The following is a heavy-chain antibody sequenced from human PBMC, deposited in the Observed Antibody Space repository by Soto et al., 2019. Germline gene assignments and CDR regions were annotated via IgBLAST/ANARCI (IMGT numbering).Heavy chain of an antibody. J-gene: IGHJ6*03. V-gene: IGHV3-48*01. CDR3: ARDPWDYYYMDV. D-gene: IGHD3-16*01. Sequence: GGSLRLSCAASGFTFSSYSMNWVRQAPGKGLEWVSYISSSSSTIYYAPSVKGRFTISRDNAKNSLYLQMNSLRAEDTAVYYCARDPWDYYYMDVWGKGTTVTVSS. CDR2: ISSSSSTI. CDR1: GFTFSSYS.